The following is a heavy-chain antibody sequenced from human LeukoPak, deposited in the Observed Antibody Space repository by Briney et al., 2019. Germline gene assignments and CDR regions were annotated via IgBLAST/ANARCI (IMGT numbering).Heavy chain of an antibody. J-gene: IGHJ6*03. CDR1: GYTFTSYD. CDR3: ARGDCSSTSCYGSDYYYHMDV. Sequence: ASVKVSCKASGYTFTSYDINWVRQATGQGLEWMGWMNPNSGNTGYAQKFQGRVTMTRNTSISTAYMELSSLRSEDTAVYYCARGDCSSTSCYGSDYYYHMDVWGKGTTVTISS. D-gene: IGHD2-2*01. V-gene: IGHV1-8*01. CDR2: MNPNSGNT.